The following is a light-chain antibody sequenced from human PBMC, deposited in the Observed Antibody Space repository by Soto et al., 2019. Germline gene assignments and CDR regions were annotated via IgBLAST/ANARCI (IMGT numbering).Light chain of an antibody. J-gene: IGKJ4*02. CDR1: LSCSAN. CDR2: GSS. V-gene: IGKV3-15*01. CDR3: PQYNNSPPLT. Sequence: EIVMTQAPATLSVSPGESATLACRASLSCSANLAGYQQKPGQAPRLLIYGSSTRATGIPARFSGSGSGTEFPLTITGLQSEDFAVYYCPQYNNSPPLTFGGGTKGELK.